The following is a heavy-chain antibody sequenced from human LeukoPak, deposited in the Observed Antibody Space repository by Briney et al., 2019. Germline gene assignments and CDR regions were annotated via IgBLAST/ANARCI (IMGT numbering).Heavy chain of an antibody. CDR1: GFTFDDYG. CDR2: INWNGGST. Sequence: GGSLRLSCAASGFTFDDYGMSWVRQAPGKGLEWVSGINWNGGSTGYADSVKGRFTISRDNAKNSLYLQMNSLRAEDTAVYFCAKDHPANYFDSGSHFDYWGQGTLVTVSS. CDR3: AKDHPANYFDSGSHFDY. V-gene: IGHV3-20*04. J-gene: IGHJ4*02. D-gene: IGHD3-10*01.